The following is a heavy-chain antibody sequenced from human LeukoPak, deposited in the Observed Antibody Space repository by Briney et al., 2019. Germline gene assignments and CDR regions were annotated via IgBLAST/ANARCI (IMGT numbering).Heavy chain of an antibody. CDR1: GFTFSSYW. CDR2: IKQDGSEK. V-gene: IGHV3-7*01. Sequence: GGSLRLSCAASGFTFSSYWMSWVRQAPGKGLEWVANIKQDGSEKYYVDSVKGRFTISRDNAKNSLYLQMNSLRAEDTAVYYCARETSGYYLRAFDIWGQGTMVTASS. D-gene: IGHD3-22*01. J-gene: IGHJ3*02. CDR3: ARETSGYYLRAFDI.